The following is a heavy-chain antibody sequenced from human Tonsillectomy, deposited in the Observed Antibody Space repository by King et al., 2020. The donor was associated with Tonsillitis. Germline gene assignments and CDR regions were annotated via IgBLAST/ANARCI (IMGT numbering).Heavy chain of an antibody. J-gene: IGHJ3*02. D-gene: IGHD2-2*01. CDR2: IYHSGTT. Sequence: VQLQESGPGLVKPSETLSLTCSVSGASIKTHYWTWIRQSPGMGLEWIGYIYHSGTTNYNPSLKSRVTISVDTSKNQFSLKLSSVTAADTAVYYCATTEGVPAAIPFDAFDIWGQGTMVTVSS. V-gene: IGHV4-59*11. CDR3: ATTEGVPAAIPFDAFDI. CDR1: GASIKTHY.